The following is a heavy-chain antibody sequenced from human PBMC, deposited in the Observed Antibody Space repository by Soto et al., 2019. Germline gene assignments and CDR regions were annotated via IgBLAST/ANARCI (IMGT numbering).Heavy chain of an antibody. D-gene: IGHD2-21*01. CDR3: ARYLGDGYSYYYYYGMDV. J-gene: IGHJ6*02. Sequence: GESLKISCKGSGYSFTSYWIGWVRQMPGKGLEWVGIIYPGDSDTRYSPSFQGQVTISADKSISTAYLQWSSLKASDTAMYYCARYLGDGYSYYYYYGMDVWGQGTTVTVSS. CDR2: IYPGDSDT. V-gene: IGHV5-51*01. CDR1: GYSFTSYW.